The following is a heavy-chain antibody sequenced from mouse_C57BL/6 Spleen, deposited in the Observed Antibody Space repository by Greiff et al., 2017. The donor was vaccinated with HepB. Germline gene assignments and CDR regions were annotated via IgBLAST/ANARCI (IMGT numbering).Heavy chain of an antibody. J-gene: IGHJ3*01. D-gene: IGHD2-13*01. CDR3: ARGGDSFAY. V-gene: IGHV1-50*01. CDR1: GYTFTSYW. CDR2: IDPSDSYT. Sequence: QVQLQQPGAELVKPGASVKLSCKASGYTFTSYWMQWVKQRPGQGLEWIGEIDPSDSYTNYNQKFKGKATLTVDTSYSTAYMQLSSLTSEDSAVYYCARGGDSFAYWGQGTLLTVSA.